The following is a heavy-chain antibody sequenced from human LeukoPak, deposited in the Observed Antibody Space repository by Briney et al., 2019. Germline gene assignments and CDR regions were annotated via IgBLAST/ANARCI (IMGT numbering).Heavy chain of an antibody. CDR2: INPNSGGT. Sequence: ASVKVSCKASVYTFTVYYRHWVRQSPGQGLEWMGWINPNSGGTNYAQKFQGRVTMTRDTSISTAYMELSRLRSDDTAVYYCARDQLYCRSTSCYNPPTFDPWGQGTLVTVSS. D-gene: IGHD2-2*02. J-gene: IGHJ5*02. CDR3: ARDQLYCRSTSCYNPPTFDP. V-gene: IGHV1-2*02. CDR1: VYTFTVYY.